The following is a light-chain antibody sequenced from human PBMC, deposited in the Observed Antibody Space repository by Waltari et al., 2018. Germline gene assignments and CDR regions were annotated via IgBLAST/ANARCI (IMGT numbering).Light chain of an antibody. V-gene: IGKV2-28*01. J-gene: IGKJ3*01. Sequence: DIVMTQSPLSLSVTPGEPASISCRSSQSLLRSTGYNFLDWYLQKPGQPPQLLISLGSDRASGVPDRFSGSGTGTDFTLKISRVEAEDDGIYYCMQALHTPTTFGPGTKVDIK. CDR1: QSLLRSTGYNF. CDR3: MQALHTPTT. CDR2: LGS.